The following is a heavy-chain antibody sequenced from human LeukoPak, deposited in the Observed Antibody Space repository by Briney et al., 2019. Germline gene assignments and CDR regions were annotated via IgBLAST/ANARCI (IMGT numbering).Heavy chain of an antibody. CDR2: IKSKVNNDAT. Sequence: PGGSLRLSCAASGFTFSGSAVHWVRQASGKGLEWVARIKSKVNNDATAYAAPGRGRFSISRDDSENAAFLQMNSLKTEDTAVYYCTRLAEEYTSSSFLYGMDVWGHGTTVTVSS. CDR3: TRLAEEYTSSSFLYGMDV. V-gene: IGHV3-73*01. J-gene: IGHJ6*02. D-gene: IGHD6-6*01. CDR1: GFTFSGSA.